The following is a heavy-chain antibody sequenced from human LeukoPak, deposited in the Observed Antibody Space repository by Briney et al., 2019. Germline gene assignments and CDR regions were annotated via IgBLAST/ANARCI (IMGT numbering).Heavy chain of an antibody. CDR1: SGSISTSNYY. Sequence: SETLSLTCTVSSGSISTSNYYWGWVRQPPGKALEWIGNIFYSGSTNYNPSLKSRVTISVDTSKNQFSLKLSSVTAADTAVYYCASAYYYNSSGPHFDYWGQGTLVTVSS. CDR3: ASAYYYNSSGPHFDY. D-gene: IGHD3-22*01. J-gene: IGHJ4*02. V-gene: IGHV4-61*05. CDR2: IFYSGST.